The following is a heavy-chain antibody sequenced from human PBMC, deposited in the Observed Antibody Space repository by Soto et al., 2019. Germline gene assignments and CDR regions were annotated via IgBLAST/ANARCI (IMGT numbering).Heavy chain of an antibody. CDR1: GFTFSSYG. CDR3: ARIRRPGSTRQNYYYCGMDV. V-gene: IGHV3-33*01. J-gene: IGHJ6*02. D-gene: IGHD2-2*01. Sequence: QVQLVESGGGVVQPGRSLRLSCAASGFTFSSYGMHWVRQAPGKGLEWVAVIWYDGSNKYYADSVKGRFTISRDNSKNTLHQKMNSLEAEATAVYYCARIRRPGSTRQNYYYCGMDVWGQGTTVTFS. CDR2: IWYDGSNK.